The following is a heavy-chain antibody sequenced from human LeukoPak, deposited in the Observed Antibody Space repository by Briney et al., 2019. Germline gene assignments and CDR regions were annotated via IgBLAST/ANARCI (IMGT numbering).Heavy chain of an antibody. D-gene: IGHD3-3*01. J-gene: IGHJ6*03. CDR2: IRYDRSDK. Sequence: GGSLRLSCAASGFTFSSYGMHWVRQAPGKGLEWVAFIRYDRSDKYYADSVKGRFTISRDNSKNTLYLQMNSLRAEDTAVYYCARGGISIFGVVIYMDVWGKGTTVTISS. V-gene: IGHV3-30*02. CDR3: ARGGISIFGVVIYMDV. CDR1: GFTFSSYG.